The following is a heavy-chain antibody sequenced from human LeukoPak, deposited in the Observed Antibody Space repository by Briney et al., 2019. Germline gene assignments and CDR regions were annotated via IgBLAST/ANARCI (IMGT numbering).Heavy chain of an antibody. CDR3: ARDSGSYLARDAFDI. CDR1: GYTFTGYY. Sequence: GASVKVSCKSSGYTFTGYYMHWVRQAPGQGLEWMGWINPNSGGTNYAQKFEGRVTMSRDTSISTAYKELSRLRSDDTAVYYCARDSGSYLARDAFDIWGQGTMATVSS. V-gene: IGHV1-2*02. J-gene: IGHJ3*02. D-gene: IGHD1-26*01. CDR2: INPNSGGT.